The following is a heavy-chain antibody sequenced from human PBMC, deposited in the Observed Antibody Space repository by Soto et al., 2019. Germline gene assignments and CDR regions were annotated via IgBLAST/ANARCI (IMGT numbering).Heavy chain of an antibody. CDR3: ARVFSLGSRGWYDGFDI. Sequence: ASVKVSCKASRYSFSGYYMHWVRQAPEQGLEWMGWIYPNSGDTKYALKFQGRFTMTRDTSITTAYMELRGVQSDDTDVYYCARVFSLGSRGWYDGFDIWGQGTMVTVSS. D-gene: IGHD6-19*01. CDR2: IYPNSGDT. J-gene: IGHJ3*02. V-gene: IGHV1-2*02. CDR1: RYSFSGYY.